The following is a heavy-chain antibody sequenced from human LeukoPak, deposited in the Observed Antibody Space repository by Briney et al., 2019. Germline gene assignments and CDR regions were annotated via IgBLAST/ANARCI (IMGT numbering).Heavy chain of an antibody. J-gene: IGHJ4*02. V-gene: IGHV7-4-1*02. Sequence: GASVKVSCKASGYTFTSYTMNWVRQAPGQGLEWMGWINTNTGNPTYAQAFTGRFLFSLDTSVSTAYLQISSLKAEDTAVYYCARDRRMLGYYFDYWGQGTLVTVSS. CDR1: GYTFTSYT. CDR2: INTNTGNP. D-gene: IGHD2-15*01. CDR3: ARDRRMLGYYFDY.